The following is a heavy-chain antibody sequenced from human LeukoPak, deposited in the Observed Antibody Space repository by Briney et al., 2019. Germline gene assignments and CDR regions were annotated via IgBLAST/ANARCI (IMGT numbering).Heavy chain of an antibody. Sequence: GESLKISCKGSGYSFSSYWIGWVRQMPGKGLEWMGIIYPGDSDTTYSPSFQGQVTISADKSISAAYLQWSSLKASDTAIYYCARRESNSYNFDYWGQGTLVTVSS. CDR2: IYPGDSDT. CDR3: ARRESNSYNFDY. D-gene: IGHD1-1*01. V-gene: IGHV5-51*01. CDR1: GYSFSSYW. J-gene: IGHJ4*02.